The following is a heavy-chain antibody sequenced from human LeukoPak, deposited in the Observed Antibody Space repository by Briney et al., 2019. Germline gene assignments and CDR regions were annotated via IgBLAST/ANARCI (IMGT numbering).Heavy chain of an antibody. V-gene: IGHV4-34*01. J-gene: IGHJ4*02. CDR2: INHSGST. CDR3: ARASAIAAAGFHYFDY. D-gene: IGHD6-13*01. CDR1: GFTFSSYA. Sequence: GSLRLSCAASGFTFSSYAMSWVRQPPGKGLEWIGEINHSGSTNYNPSLKSRVTISVDTSKNQFSLKLSSVTAADTAVYYCARASAIAAAGFHYFDYWGQGTLVTVSS.